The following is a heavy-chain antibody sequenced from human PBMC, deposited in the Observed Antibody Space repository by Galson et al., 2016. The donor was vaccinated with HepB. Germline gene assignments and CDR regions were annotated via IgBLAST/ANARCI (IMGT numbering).Heavy chain of an antibody. D-gene: IGHD3-9*01. CDR1: GFTFSRYD. CDR2: ISGGGETT. Sequence: SLRLSCAAAGFTFSRYDMTWVRQTPGKGLEWVSTISGGGETTHYADSVKGRFTISRDNIENKLYLQMNSLRAEDTAVYFCTKDCHFDCIHGGGLDAWGQGTTVTVSS. CDR3: TKDCHFDCIHGGGLDA. V-gene: IGHV3-23*01. J-gene: IGHJ6*02.